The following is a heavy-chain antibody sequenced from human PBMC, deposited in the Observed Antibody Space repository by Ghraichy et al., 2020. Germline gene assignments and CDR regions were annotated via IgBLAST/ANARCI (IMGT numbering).Heavy chain of an antibody. D-gene: IGHD4-23*01. CDR2: ISGSGGTT. J-gene: IGHJ4*02. V-gene: IGHV3-23*01. CDR3: AKGGYSLYYFDY. Sequence: GGSLRLSCAASGFTFSSYAINWVRQAPGKGLEWVSGISGSGGTTYYADSVKGRFTISTDNSKNTLYLQMNSLRADDTAVFYCAKGGYSLYYFDYWGQGTLVTVSS. CDR1: GFTFSSYA.